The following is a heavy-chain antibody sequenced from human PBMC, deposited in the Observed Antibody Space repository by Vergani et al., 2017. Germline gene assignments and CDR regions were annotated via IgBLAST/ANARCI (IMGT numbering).Heavy chain of an antibody. D-gene: IGHD3-22*01. V-gene: IGHV5-10-1*03. CDR3: ARREYYDRSGHLDY. CDR1: GYSFTSYW. J-gene: IGHJ4*02. CDR2: IDPSDSYT. Sequence: EVQLVQSGAEVKKPGESLRISCKNSGYSFTSYWINWVRQMPGKGLEWMGRIDPSDSYTNYSPSFQGHVTISADKAICTAYLQWSSLKASDTAMYYCARREYYDRSGHLDYWGQGTLVTVSS.